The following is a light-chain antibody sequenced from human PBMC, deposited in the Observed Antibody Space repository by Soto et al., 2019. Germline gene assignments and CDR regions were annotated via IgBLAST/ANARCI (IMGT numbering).Light chain of an antibody. Sequence: QSALTQPRSVSGSPGQSVTISCTGTSSDVGGYNYVSWYQHHPGRAPKLMIYDVTKWPSGVPDRFSGSKSGNTASLTISGLQADDETDYYCCSYAGSYTLVFGGGTKLTVL. CDR3: CSYAGSYTLV. J-gene: IGLJ2*01. V-gene: IGLV2-11*01. CDR2: DVT. CDR1: SSDVGGYNY.